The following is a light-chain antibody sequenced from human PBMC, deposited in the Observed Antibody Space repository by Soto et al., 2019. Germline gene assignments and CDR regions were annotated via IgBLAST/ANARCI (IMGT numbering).Light chain of an antibody. CDR1: QSVSSSY. V-gene: IGKV3-20*01. J-gene: IGKJ4*01. CDR3: QQYGSSPLT. CDR2: GVS. Sequence: EIVLTQSPGTLSLSPGERATLSCRASQSVSSSYLAWYQQKPGQAPRLLIYGVSSRATGTPGRFSGSGSGTDFTLTISRLEPEDFAVYYCQQYGSSPLTFGGGTKVEIK.